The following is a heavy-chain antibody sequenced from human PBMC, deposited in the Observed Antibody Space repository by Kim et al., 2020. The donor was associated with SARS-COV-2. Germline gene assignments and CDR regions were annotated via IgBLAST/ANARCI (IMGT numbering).Heavy chain of an antibody. CDR2: IWYDGSNK. CDR3: AKDYCSSTSCYFLAYFDC. Sequence: GGSLRLSCAASGFTFSSYGMHWVRQAPGKGLEWVAVIWYDGSNKYYADSVKGRFTISRDNSKNTLYLQMNSLRAEDTAVYYCAKDYCSSTSCYFLAYFDCWGQGTLDTVSS. CDR1: GFTFSSYG. V-gene: IGHV3-33*06. J-gene: IGHJ4*02. D-gene: IGHD2-2*01.